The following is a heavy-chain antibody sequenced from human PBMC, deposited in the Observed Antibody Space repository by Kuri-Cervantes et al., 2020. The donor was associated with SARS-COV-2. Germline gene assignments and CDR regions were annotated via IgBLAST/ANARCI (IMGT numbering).Heavy chain of an antibody. CDR1: GGSISSGDYY. CDR3: AKVANWGDRDAFDI. Sequence: SETLSLTCTVSGGSISSGDYYWTWIRQPPGKGLEWLGYIYYSGSTYYNPSLKSRVTISVDTSKNQFSLRLNSVTAADTAVYYCAKVANWGDRDAFDIWGQGTRVTVSS. CDR2: IYYSGST. V-gene: IGHV4-30-4*02. J-gene: IGHJ3*02. D-gene: IGHD7-27*01.